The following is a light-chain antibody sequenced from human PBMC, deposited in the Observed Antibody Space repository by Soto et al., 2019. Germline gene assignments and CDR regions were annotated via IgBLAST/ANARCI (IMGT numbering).Light chain of an antibody. J-gene: IGKJ4*01. CDR3: QQRDSWPLT. CDR2: DVS. Sequence: EIVLTQSPATLSLSPGERATLSCRASQSVSSDLAWYQQIPGQAPRLLIYDVSDRATGVPARFSGSGSGTDFTLTIRSLEPEDYTIYYCQQRDSWPLTFGGGTKVEIK. V-gene: IGKV3-11*01. CDR1: QSVSSD.